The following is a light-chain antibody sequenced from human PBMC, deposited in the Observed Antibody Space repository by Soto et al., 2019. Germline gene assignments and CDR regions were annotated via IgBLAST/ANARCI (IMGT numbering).Light chain of an antibody. CDR1: QSISSW. Sequence: DVQMTQSPSSVSASVGDRVTITCRASQSISSWLAWYQQKPGKAPKLLIYDASSLESGVPSRFSGSGSGTEFTLTISSLQPDDFATYYCQQYNSYSPWTFGQGTKVDIK. CDR2: DAS. V-gene: IGKV1-5*01. J-gene: IGKJ1*01. CDR3: QQYNSYSPWT.